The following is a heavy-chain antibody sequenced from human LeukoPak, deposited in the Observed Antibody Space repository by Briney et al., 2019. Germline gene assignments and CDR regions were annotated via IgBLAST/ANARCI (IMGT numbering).Heavy chain of an antibody. CDR2: IKKDGSEK. Sequence: PGGSLRLSCVASGVTFSDSWMSWVRQAPGKGLEWVADIKKDGSEKDYVDSVKGRFTISRDNVKYSLYLPMDSLRAEDTAVYYCANYTSWVAGDVGGQGTTVSVSS. CDR3: ANYTSWVAGDV. J-gene: IGHJ6*02. V-gene: IGHV3-7*01. CDR1: GVTFSDSW. D-gene: IGHD3-3*01.